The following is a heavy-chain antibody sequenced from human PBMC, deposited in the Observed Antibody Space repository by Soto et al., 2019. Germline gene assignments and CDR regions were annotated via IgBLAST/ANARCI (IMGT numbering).Heavy chain of an antibody. J-gene: IGHJ4*02. CDR2: IYSGGNT. V-gene: IGHV3-53*01. Sequence: EVQLVESGGGLIQPGGSLRPSCAASGFTVSNNYMRWVRQAPGKGLEWVSLIYSGGNTHYADSVKGRFTISRDNSKNTLFLQMNSLRVEDTAVYYCARDPPGIAASGAGGWGQGTLVTVSS. CDR1: GFTVSNNY. D-gene: IGHD6-13*01. CDR3: ARDPPGIAASGAGG.